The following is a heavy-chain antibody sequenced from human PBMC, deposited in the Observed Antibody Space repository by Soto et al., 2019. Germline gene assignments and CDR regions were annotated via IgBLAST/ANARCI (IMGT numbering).Heavy chain of an antibody. CDR1: GFTFSDYD. CDR3: VRGPFTPTSSYYYYGMDV. J-gene: IGHJ6*02. Sequence: GGSLRLSCAASGFTFSDYDMHWVRQASGKGLEWVSAIGIAGDTYYLGSVKGRFTISRENARNSLSLQMNSLRAGDTDFYFCVRGPFTPTSSYYYYGMDVWGQGTTVTVSS. V-gene: IGHV3-13*04. CDR2: IGIAGDT.